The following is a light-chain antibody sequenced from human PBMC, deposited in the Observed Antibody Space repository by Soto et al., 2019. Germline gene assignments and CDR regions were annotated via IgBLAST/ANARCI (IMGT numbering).Light chain of an antibody. CDR3: QQVRSYPRT. Sequence: DIQMTQSPSSLSASVGDRVTITCRASQGISTYLAWYQQKPGKAPKLLIYAASTLQSGVQGRFSGSGSGTVFTLTISILQPEDFATYYYQQVRSYPRTFGPGTKVEIK. CDR1: QGISTY. CDR2: AAS. J-gene: IGKJ1*01. V-gene: IGKV1-9*01.